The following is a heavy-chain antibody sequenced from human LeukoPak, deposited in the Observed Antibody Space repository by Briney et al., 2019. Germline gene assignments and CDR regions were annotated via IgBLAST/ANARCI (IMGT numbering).Heavy chain of an antibody. V-gene: IGHV3-30*18. CDR3: AKPFRGYSYGN. J-gene: IGHJ4*02. CDR1: GFTFSSYG. CDR2: ISYDGSNK. Sequence: PGRSLRLSCAASGFTFSSYGMHWVRQAPGKGLEWVAVISYDGSNKYYAGSVKGRFTISRDNSKNTLYLQMNSLRAEDTAVYYCAKPFRGYSYGNWGQGTLVTVSS. D-gene: IGHD5-18*01.